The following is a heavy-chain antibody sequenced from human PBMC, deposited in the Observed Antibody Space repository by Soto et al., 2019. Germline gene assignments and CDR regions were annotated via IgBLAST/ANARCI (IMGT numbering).Heavy chain of an antibody. CDR1: GFTFNDAW. CDR3: TTDLWRIAVVVGSTGYLNP. D-gene: IGHD2-15*01. V-gene: IGHV3-15*01. CDR2: IKSKSDGGTT. J-gene: IGHJ5*02. Sequence: GGSLRLSCAASGFTFNDAWMSWVRQAPGTGQDWLGRIKSKSDGGTTEYAAPVRGRFTISRDDSKNTLYLQMNSLKTEDTAVYYCTTDLWRIAVVVGSTGYLNPWGQGTPLTVSS.